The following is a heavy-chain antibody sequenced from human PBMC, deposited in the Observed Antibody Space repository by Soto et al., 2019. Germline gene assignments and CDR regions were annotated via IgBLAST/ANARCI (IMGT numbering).Heavy chain of an antibody. Sequence: EVQLVESGGGLVKPGGSLRLSCAASGFIFTSAFMSWVRQTPGKGLEWVARIKSKSAGGTIDYAAPVKGRFTISRDDYENTVSLQMNSLTAEDTALYYCTTGDYWGQGILVTVSS. CDR1: GFIFTSAF. V-gene: IGHV3-15*01. CDR3: TTGDY. CDR2: IKSKSAGGTI. J-gene: IGHJ4*02.